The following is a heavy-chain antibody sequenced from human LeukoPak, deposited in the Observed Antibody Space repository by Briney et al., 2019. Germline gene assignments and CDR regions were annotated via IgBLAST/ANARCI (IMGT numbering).Heavy chain of an antibody. V-gene: IGHV5-51*01. Sequence: GESLKISCKGSGYTFPNYWIGWVRQMPGKGLEWMGIIYSGDSEARYSPSFQGQVTISADKSISTAYLQWSSLKASDTAMYYCARQTVDTAMVYYYYGMDVWGQGTTVTVSS. CDR3: ARQTVDTAMVYYYYGMDV. D-gene: IGHD5-18*01. CDR1: GYTFPNYW. J-gene: IGHJ6*02. CDR2: IYSGDSEA.